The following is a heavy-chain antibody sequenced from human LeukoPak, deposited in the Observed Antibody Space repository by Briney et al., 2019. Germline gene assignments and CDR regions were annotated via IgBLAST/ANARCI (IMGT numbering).Heavy chain of an antibody. Sequence: GGSLRLSCAASGFTFSSYSMNWVRQAPGKGLEWVSSISSSSYIYYADSVKGRFTISRDNAKNSLYLQMNSLRAEDTAVYYCARVSGYDCFDYWGQGTLVTVSS. CDR1: GFTFSSYS. V-gene: IGHV3-21*01. CDR3: ARVSGYDCFDY. J-gene: IGHJ4*02. D-gene: IGHD5-12*01. CDR2: ISSSSYI.